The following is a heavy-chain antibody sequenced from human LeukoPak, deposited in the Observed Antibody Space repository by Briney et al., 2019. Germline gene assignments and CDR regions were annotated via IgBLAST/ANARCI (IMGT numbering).Heavy chain of an antibody. CDR1: GFTFSSYW. V-gene: IGHV3-7*01. CDR2: IKQDGSEK. J-gene: IGHJ6*04. CDR3: ARDGDCSSTSCYEDV. D-gene: IGHD2-2*01. Sequence: GGSLRLSCAASGFTFSSYWMSWVRQAPGKGLEWVANIKQDGSEKYYVDSVKGRFTISRDNAKNSLYLQMNSLRAEDTAVYYCARDGDCSSTSCYEDVWGKGTTVTVSS.